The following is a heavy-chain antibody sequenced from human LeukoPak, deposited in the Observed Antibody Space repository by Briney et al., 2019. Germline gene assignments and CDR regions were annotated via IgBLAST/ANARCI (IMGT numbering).Heavy chain of an antibody. CDR1: GYTFTSYY. V-gene: IGHV1-58*02. J-gene: IGHJ6*03. CDR3: AAEWTGTTSYYMDV. D-gene: IGHD1-7*01. CDR2: IVVGSGNT. Sequence: ASVKVSCKASGYTFTSYYMHWVRQAPGQRLEWIGWIVVGSGNTNYAQKFQERVTITRDMSTSTAYMELSSLRSEDTAVYYCAAEWTGTTSYYMDVWGKGTTVTVSS.